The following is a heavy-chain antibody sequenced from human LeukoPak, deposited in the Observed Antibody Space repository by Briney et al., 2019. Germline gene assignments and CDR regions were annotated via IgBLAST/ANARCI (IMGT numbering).Heavy chain of an antibody. J-gene: IGHJ4*02. V-gene: IGHV3-23*01. CDR1: GFTFSSYA. CDR2: ISGSGGST. D-gene: IGHD3-16*02. CDR3: AKVIYRPVAEPFGY. Sequence: PGGSLRLSCAASGFTFSSYAMSWVRQAPGKGLEWVSAISGSGGSTYYADSVKVRFTMSRDNSKNSLYLQMNSLRAEDTAVYYCAKVIYRPVAEPFGYWGQGTVVTVSS.